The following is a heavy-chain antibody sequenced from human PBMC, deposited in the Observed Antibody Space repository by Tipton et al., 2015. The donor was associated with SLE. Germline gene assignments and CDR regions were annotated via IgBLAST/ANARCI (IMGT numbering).Heavy chain of an antibody. CDR3: ARGTDISSPFFDY. V-gene: IGHV1-46*01. CDR1: GYTFTSYY. Sequence: QLVQSGPEVKKPGASVKVSCKASGYTFTSYYMHWVRQAPGQGLEWMGMINPSGGSTSYAKKFQGKVTMTRDTSTSTVYIELSSLISESTAIYYCARGTDISSPFFDYWGQGTLVTVSS. J-gene: IGHJ4*02. CDR2: INPSGGST. D-gene: IGHD6-13*01.